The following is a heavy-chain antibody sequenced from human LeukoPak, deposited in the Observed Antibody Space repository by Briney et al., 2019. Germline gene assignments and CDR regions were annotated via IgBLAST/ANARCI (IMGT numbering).Heavy chain of an antibody. V-gene: IGHV1-18*01. CDR3: AREPNWNDEKTFDY. CDR1: GYTFTSYG. D-gene: IGHD1-1*01. J-gene: IGHJ4*02. Sequence: GASVKVSCEASGYTFTSYGISWVRQAPGQGLEWMGWISAYNGNTNYPQKLQGRVTMTTDTSTSTAYMELRSLRSDDTAVYYCAREPNWNDEKTFDYWGQGTLVTVSS. CDR2: ISAYNGNT.